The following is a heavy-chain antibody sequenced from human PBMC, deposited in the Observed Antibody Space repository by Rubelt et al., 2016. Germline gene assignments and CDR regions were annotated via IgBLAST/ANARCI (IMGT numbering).Heavy chain of an antibody. Sequence: QVQLVQSGAEMRKPGASVKVSCQTSGYSFITYAVNWVRQAPGQGLEWMGWISAYNGDTKYAHKLQGRVTLTTDTSTNTDYMELTNLKSDDTAVYYCGRAWDYGDRFPIDDWGQGTLVTVSS. CDR3: GRAWDYGDRFPIDD. D-gene: IGHD4-17*01. CDR2: ISAYNGDT. V-gene: IGHV1-18*01. CDR1: GYSFITYA. J-gene: IGHJ4*02.